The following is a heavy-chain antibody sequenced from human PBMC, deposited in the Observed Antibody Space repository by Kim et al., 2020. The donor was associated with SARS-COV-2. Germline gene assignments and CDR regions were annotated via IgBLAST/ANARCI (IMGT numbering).Heavy chain of an antibody. V-gene: IGHV3-48*03. D-gene: IGHD2-15*01. Sequence: DSVQGRFTITRDNAKNSLYLQMTSLRAEDTAVYYCASGCSGGSCYLWDYWGQGTLVTVSS. CDR3: ASGCSGGSCYLWDY. J-gene: IGHJ4*02.